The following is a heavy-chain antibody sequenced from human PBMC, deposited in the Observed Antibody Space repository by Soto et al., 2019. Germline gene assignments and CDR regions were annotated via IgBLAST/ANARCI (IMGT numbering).Heavy chain of an antibody. CDR2: TYYRSKWYN. Sequence: PSQTLSLTCAISGDSVSSNSAAWNWSRQSPSRGLEWLGRTYYRSKWYNDYAVSVKSRITINPDTSKNQFSLQLNSVTPEDTAVYYCARAVLGYCSSTSCYLFDYWGQGTLVTVSS. V-gene: IGHV6-1*01. J-gene: IGHJ4*02. CDR3: ARAVLGYCSSTSCYLFDY. CDR1: GDSVSSNSAA. D-gene: IGHD2-2*01.